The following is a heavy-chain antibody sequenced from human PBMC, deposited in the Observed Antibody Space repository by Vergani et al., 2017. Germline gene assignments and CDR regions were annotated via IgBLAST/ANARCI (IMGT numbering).Heavy chain of an antibody. J-gene: IGHJ6*03. CDR2: ISYDGSNK. V-gene: IGHV3-30-3*01. Sequence: QVQLVESGGGVVQPGRSLRLSCAASGFTFSSYAMHWVRQAPGKGLEWVTIISYDGSNKYYADSVNGRFTIYRDNSKNTLYLQMNSLRAEDTAVYYCARGGSGSYYYYFYYMDVWGKGTTVTVSS. CDR1: GFTFSSYA. D-gene: IGHD1-26*01. CDR3: ARGGSGSYYYYFYYMDV.